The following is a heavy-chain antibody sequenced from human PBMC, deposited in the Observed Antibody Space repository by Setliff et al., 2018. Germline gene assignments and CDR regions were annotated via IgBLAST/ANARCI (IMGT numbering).Heavy chain of an antibody. D-gene: IGHD6-19*01. J-gene: IGHJ3*02. Sequence: PGESLKISCKGSGYSFTSYWIGWVRQMPGKGLEWMGIIYPGDSDTRYSPSFQGQVTISADKSISTAYLQWSSLKASDTDMYYCARQAVAGSDAFDIWGQGTMVTVSS. CDR3: ARQAVAGSDAFDI. CDR1: GYSFTSYW. CDR2: IYPGDSDT. V-gene: IGHV5-51*01.